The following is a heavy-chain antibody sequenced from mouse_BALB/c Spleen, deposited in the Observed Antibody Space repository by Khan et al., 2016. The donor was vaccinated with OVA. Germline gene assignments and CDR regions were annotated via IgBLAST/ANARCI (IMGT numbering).Heavy chain of an antibody. CDR1: GFTFSSYS. V-gene: IGHV5-6*01. CDR2: ISSGGDYT. J-gene: IGHJ3*01. D-gene: IGHD4-1*01. CDR3: ASHLTGSFAY. Sequence: EVKLLESGGDLVKPGGSLKLSCAASGFTFSSYSMSWVRQTPDKRLEWVATISSGGDYTYYPDNVKGRFTISRDNAKNTLYLQMSSLKSEDTAMYYGASHLTGSFAYWDQGTLVTVSA.